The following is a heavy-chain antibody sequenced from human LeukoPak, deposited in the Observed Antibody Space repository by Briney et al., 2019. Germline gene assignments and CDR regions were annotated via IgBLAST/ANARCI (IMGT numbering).Heavy chain of an antibody. Sequence: PSETLSLTCTVSGGSISSGSYCWSWIRQPAGKGLEWIGHIYTSGNTNYNPSLKSRVTISVDKSKNQFSLKLSSVTAADTAVYYCARAYSGILRWFDPWGQGTLVTVSS. CDR2: IYTSGNT. CDR3: ARAYSGILRWFDP. J-gene: IGHJ5*02. V-gene: IGHV4-61*09. D-gene: IGHD6-13*01. CDR1: GGSISSGSYC.